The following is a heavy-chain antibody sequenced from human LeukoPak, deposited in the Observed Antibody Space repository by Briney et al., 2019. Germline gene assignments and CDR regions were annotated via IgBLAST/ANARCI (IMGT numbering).Heavy chain of an antibody. V-gene: IGHV4-34*01. CDR3: ARGRYTDI. Sequence: PSETLSLTCAVCGGSFSGYYWSWIRQPPGKGLEWIGEINHSGSTNYNPSLTSRVTISVDTSKNQFSLKLSSVTAADTAVYYCARGRYTDIWGQGTMVTVSS. J-gene: IGHJ3*02. CDR1: GGSFSGYY. CDR2: INHSGST. D-gene: IGHD1-14*01.